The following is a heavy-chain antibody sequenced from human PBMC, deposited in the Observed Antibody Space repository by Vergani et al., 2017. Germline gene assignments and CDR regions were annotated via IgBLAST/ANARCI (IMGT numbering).Heavy chain of an antibody. J-gene: IGHJ6*02. CDR1: GYTFTGYY. D-gene: IGHD1-26*01. Sequence: QVQLVQSGAEVKKPGASVKVSCKASGYTFTGYYMHWVRQAPGQGLEWMGWINPNSGGTNYAQKFQGSVTLTRDTSISTAYMELSRLRSDDTAVYYCARQWELLPYYYGMDVWGQGTTVTVSS. CDR3: ARQWELLPYYYGMDV. V-gene: IGHV1-2*02. CDR2: INPNSGGT.